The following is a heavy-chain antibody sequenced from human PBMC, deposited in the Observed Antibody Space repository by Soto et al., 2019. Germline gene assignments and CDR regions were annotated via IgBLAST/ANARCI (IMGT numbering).Heavy chain of an antibody. CDR3: ARDQGGSVSKRALGGFDI. D-gene: IGHD3-10*01. Sequence: SETLSLTCTVSGGSISSSSYYWGWIRQPPGKGLEWIGSIYYSGSTYYNPSLKSRVTISVDTSKNQFSLKLSSVTAADTAVYYCARDQGGSVSKRALGGFDIWGQGTMVTVSS. V-gene: IGHV4-39*07. J-gene: IGHJ3*02. CDR2: IYYSGST. CDR1: GGSISSSSYY.